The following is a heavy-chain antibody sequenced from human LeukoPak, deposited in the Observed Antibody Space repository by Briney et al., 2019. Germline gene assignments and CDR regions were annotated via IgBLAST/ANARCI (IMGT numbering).Heavy chain of an antibody. CDR1: GFTFRSYA. CDR2: ISGSGGST. CDR3: ARGEDTAMVHFDY. V-gene: IGHV3-23*01. J-gene: IGHJ4*02. D-gene: IGHD5-18*01. Sequence: GGSLRLSCAASGFTFRSYAMCWVRQAPGKGLEWVSGISGSGGSTYYLDSVKGRFTISRDNAKNSLYLQMNSLRAEDTAVYYCARGEDTAMVHFDYWGQGTLVTVSS.